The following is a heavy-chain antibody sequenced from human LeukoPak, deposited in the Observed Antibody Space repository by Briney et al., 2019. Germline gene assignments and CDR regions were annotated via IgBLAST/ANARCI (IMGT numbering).Heavy chain of an antibody. CDR1: GGSFSGYY. V-gene: IGHV4-34*01. J-gene: IGHJ4*02. Sequence: SETLSLTCAVYGGSFSGYYWSWIRQPPGKGLEWIGEINHSGSTNYNPSLKSRVTISVDTSKNQFSLKLSSVTAADTAVYYRARGATYCSGGSCYKLSRVYYFDYWGQGTLVTVSS. D-gene: IGHD2-15*01. CDR2: INHSGST. CDR3: ARGATYCSGGSCYKLSRVYYFDY.